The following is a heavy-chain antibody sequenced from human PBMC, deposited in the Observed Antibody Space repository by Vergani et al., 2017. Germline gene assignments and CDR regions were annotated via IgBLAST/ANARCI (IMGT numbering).Heavy chain of an antibody. V-gene: IGHV3-23*01. Sequence: EVHLLESGGGQVEAGGSLRLSCVASGFTFSNSAMSWVRQTSGKGLEWVSAISGHGDRTYYADSVKGRFTISRDNSKNTVYLQMNSLRAEDTAVYYCARDLAGSDYYYMDVWGKGTTVTVSS. CDR1: GFTFSNSA. D-gene: IGHD3-10*01. J-gene: IGHJ6*03. CDR2: ISGHGDRT. CDR3: ARDLAGSDYYYMDV.